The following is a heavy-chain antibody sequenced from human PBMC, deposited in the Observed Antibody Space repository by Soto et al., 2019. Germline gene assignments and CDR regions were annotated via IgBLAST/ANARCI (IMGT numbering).Heavy chain of an antibody. D-gene: IGHD5-12*01. CDR3: ATLGRIVATISRDAFDI. CDR1: GYTFTSYA. J-gene: IGHJ3*02. Sequence: ASVKVSCKASGYTFTSYAMHWVRQAPGQRFEWMGWINAGNGNTKYSQKFQGRVTITRDTSASTAYMELSSLRSEDTAVYYCATLGRIVATISRDAFDIWGQGTMVTVSS. CDR2: INAGNGNT. V-gene: IGHV1-3*01.